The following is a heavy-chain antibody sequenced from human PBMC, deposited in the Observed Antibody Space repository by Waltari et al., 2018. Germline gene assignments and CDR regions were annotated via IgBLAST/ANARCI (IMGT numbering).Heavy chain of an antibody. D-gene: IGHD3-16*01. CDR1: GFTVSSNY. Sequence: ELQLVESGGGVIQPGGFLSLPCTASGFTVSSNYMSWVRQAPGKGLEWVSILYSDGSTYYADPVKGRFTISRDISRNTLSLQMNSLRAEDTAMYYCARDSLGDGMDVWGPGTTVTVSS. J-gene: IGHJ6*02. CDR2: LYSDGST. CDR3: ARDSLGDGMDV. V-gene: IGHV3-53*01.